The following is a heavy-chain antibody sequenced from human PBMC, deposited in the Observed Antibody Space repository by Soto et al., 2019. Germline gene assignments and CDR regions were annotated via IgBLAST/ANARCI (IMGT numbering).Heavy chain of an antibody. CDR1: GFTFENFG. J-gene: IGHJ5*02. CDR2: IAYDGSSK. CDR3: AKSLDGVAVQEFDP. D-gene: IGHD3-3*01. Sequence: QVQLVESGGGVVQPGMSRRLSCAASGFTFENFGMHWVRQAPGKGLEWVAVIAYDGSSKYYADSVKGRFTTSRDNSNNTLDLQMNSLRVEDTAVYYCAKSLDGVAVQEFDPRGQGTLVTVSS. V-gene: IGHV3-30*18.